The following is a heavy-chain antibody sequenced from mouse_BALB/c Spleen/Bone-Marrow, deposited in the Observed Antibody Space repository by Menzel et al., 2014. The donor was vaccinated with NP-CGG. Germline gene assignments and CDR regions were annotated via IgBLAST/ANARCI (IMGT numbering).Heavy chain of an antibody. CDR1: GDSITSGY. J-gene: IGHJ3*01. V-gene: IGHV3-8*02. CDR3: ARYPLNYYGSPWFAY. CDR2: ISYSGST. D-gene: IGHD1-1*01. Sequence: VQLQQSGPSLVKPSQTLSLTCSVTGDSITSGYWNWIRKFPGNKLEYMGYISYSGSTYYNPSLKSRISITRDTPKNQYYLQLNSVTTEDTATYYCARYPLNYYGSPWFAYWGQGTLVTVSA.